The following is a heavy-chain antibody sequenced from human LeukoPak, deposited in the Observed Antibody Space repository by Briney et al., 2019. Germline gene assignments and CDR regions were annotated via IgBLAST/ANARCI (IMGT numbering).Heavy chain of an antibody. Sequence: GGSLRLSCAASGFTVSSNYMSWVRQAPGKGLEWVPVIYSGGDTYYADSVKGRFTISRDNSKNTLYLQMNSLRAEDTAVYYCARGHYGGNSAIDYWGQGTLVTVSS. CDR3: ARGHYGGNSAIDY. J-gene: IGHJ4*02. CDR2: IYSGGDT. V-gene: IGHV3-53*01. CDR1: GFTVSSNY. D-gene: IGHD4-23*01.